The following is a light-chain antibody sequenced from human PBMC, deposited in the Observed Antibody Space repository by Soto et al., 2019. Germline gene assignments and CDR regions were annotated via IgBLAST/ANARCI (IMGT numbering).Light chain of an antibody. CDR1: HTIYSW. CDR3: QQYYSYST. Sequence: DIQVTQSPSTLSASVGDRVTITCRASHTIYSWLAWYQQKPGKAPKLLIYDASSLESGVPSRFSGSGSGTEFTLTISSLLPDDFATYSCQQYYSYSTFGQGTKVEIK. CDR2: DAS. J-gene: IGKJ1*01. V-gene: IGKV1-5*01.